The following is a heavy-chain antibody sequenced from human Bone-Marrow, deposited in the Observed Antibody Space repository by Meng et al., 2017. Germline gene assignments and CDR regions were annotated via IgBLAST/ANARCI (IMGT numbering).Heavy chain of an antibody. Sequence: GESLKISCAASGFTFSTFWMTWVRQAPGKGLEWVATIKQDGSERHYVDSLKGRFIISRDNTKKSLYLQMNGLRAEDTAVYFCARAGTGSYPGGGSDIWGQGTMVTVSS. J-gene: IGHJ3*02. CDR2: IKQDGSER. D-gene: IGHD1-26*01. CDR1: GFTFSTFW. V-gene: IGHV3-7*01. CDR3: ARAGTGSYPGGGSDI.